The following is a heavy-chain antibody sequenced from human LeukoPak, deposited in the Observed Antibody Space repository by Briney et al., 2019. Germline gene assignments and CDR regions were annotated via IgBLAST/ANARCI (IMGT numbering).Heavy chain of an antibody. CDR3: AKDRGSITMVPNGYFQH. V-gene: IGHV3-43D*03. J-gene: IGHJ1*01. CDR1: GFTFDEYA. D-gene: IGHD3-10*01. Sequence: GGSLRLSCAASGFTFDEYAMHWVRQAPGKGLEGVSLISWDGGSTYYADSVKGRFTISRDNSKNTLYLQMNSLRAEDTAVYYCAKDRGSITMVPNGYFQHWGQGTLVTVSS. CDR2: ISWDGGST.